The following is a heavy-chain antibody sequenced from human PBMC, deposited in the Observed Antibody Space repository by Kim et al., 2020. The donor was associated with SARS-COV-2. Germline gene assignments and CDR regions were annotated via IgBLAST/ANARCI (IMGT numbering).Heavy chain of an antibody. CDR1: GGSISSGEYY. J-gene: IGHJ1*01. D-gene: IGHD4-17*01. V-gene: IGHV4-30-4*01. Sequence: SETLSLTCTVSGGSISSGEYYWGWIRQPPGKGLEWIGYIYYSGTTSYNPSLNSRVTISMDTSTNQFSLKLRSMTAADTAVYYCARDLRWWGPGPRGTVSS. CDR3: ARDLRW. CDR2: IYYSGTT.